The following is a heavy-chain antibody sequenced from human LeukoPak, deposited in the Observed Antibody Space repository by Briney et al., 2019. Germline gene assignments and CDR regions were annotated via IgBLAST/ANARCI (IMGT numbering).Heavy chain of an antibody. Sequence: GGSLGLSCAASGFIVSSNYMSWVRQAPGKGLEWVSVIYSGGDTYYADPVKGRFTISRDNSKNTLYLQMNSLRAEDTAVYYCARDEQQLAYTYYYYYYGMDVWGQGTTVTVSS. CDR1: GFIVSSNY. V-gene: IGHV3-53*01. D-gene: IGHD6-13*01. CDR3: ARDEQQLAYTYYYYYYGMDV. CDR2: IYSGGDT. J-gene: IGHJ6*02.